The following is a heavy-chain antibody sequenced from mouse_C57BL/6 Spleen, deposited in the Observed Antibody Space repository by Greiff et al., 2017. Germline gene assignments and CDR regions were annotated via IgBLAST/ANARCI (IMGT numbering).Heavy chain of an antibody. CDR1: GYTFTDYN. CDR2: INPNNGGT. Sequence: EVQLQQSGPELVKPGASVKIPCKASGYTFTDYNMDWVKQSHGKSLEWIGDINPNNGGTIYNQKFKGKATLTVDKSSSTAYMELRSLTSEDTAVYYCARNLYYYGSSYYFDYWGQGTTLTVSS. V-gene: IGHV1-18*01. D-gene: IGHD1-1*01. CDR3: ARNLYYYGSSYYFDY. J-gene: IGHJ2*01.